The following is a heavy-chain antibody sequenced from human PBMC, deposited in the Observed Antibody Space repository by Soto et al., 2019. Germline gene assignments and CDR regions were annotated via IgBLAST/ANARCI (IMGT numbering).Heavy chain of an antibody. V-gene: IGHV3-64D*06. J-gene: IGHJ4*02. D-gene: IGHD1-26*01. Sequence: GGSMRPSCSASGFTFSSYAMHWVRQAPGKGLEYVSAISSNGGSTYYADSVKGRFTISRDNSKNTLYLQMSSLRAEYTAVYCCVKDNEGSYYHFDYWGQGTLVTVSS. CDR1: GFTFSSYA. CDR3: VKDNEGSYYHFDY. CDR2: ISSNGGST.